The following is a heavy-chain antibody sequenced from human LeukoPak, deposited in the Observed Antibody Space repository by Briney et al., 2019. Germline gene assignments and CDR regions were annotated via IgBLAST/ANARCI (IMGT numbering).Heavy chain of an antibody. V-gene: IGHV1-58*02. J-gene: IGHJ6*02. CDR2: IVVGSGNT. D-gene: IGHD1-26*01. Sequence: GASVKVSCKASGFTFTSSAMQWVRQARGQRLEWIGWIVVGSGNTNYAQKFQERVTITRDMSTSTAYMELCSLRSEDTAVYYCAAGVVGADYYYYGMDVWGQGTTVTVSS. CDR1: GFTFTSSA. CDR3: AAGVVGADYYYYGMDV.